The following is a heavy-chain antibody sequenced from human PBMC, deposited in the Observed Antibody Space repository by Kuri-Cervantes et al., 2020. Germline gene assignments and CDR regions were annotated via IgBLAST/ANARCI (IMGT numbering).Heavy chain of an antibody. J-gene: IGHJ3*02. CDR3: ARDGGAVANDAFDI. D-gene: IGHD6-19*01. V-gene: IGHV1-18*01. CDR1: GGTFSSYG. CDR2: ISAYNGNT. Sequence: ASVKVSCKASGGTFSSYGISWVQQAPGQGLEWMGWISAYNGNTNYAQKLQGRVTMTTDTSTSTAYMELRSLRSDDTAVYYCARDGGAVANDAFDIWGQGTMVTVSS.